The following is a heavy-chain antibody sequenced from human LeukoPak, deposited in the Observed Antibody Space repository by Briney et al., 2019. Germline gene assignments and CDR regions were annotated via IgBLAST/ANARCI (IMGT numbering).Heavy chain of an antibody. Sequence: SETLSLTCTVSGGSISSYYWSWIRQPPGKGLEWIGYIYYSGSTNYNPSLKSRVTISVDTSKNQFSLKLSSVTAADTAVYYCARQVGAPYYFDYWGQGTLVTVSS. J-gene: IGHJ4*02. V-gene: IGHV4-59*08. CDR1: GGSISSYY. D-gene: IGHD1-26*01. CDR2: IYYSGST. CDR3: ARQVGAPYYFDY.